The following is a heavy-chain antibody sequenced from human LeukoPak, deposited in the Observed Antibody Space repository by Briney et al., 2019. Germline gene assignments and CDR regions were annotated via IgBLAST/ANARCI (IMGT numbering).Heavy chain of an antibody. D-gene: IGHD5-12*01. CDR1: GGSISGYY. Sequence: PSETLSLTCIVSGGSISGYYWSWVRQPPGKGLEWIGEIHQSGSTNYKPSLKSRVTISVDKTKNQFSLKMTSVTAADTAVYYCARGLVDTGRSRFDYWGQGTLVTVSS. CDR3: ARGLVDTGRSRFDY. CDR2: IHQSGST. J-gene: IGHJ4*02. V-gene: IGHV4-34*01.